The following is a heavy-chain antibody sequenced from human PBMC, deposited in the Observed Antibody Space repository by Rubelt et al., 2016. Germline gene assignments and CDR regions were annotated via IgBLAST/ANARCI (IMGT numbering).Heavy chain of an antibody. Sequence: AQPGGSLRLSCAASGFTFSNHAMTWVRQAPGKGLERVSSISASGGDKYYADSVRGRLTVSRDNAKNTLYLQMDSLRAEDTAVYYCARVDWYRHEYWGQGTPVTVSS. CDR2: ISASGGDK. D-gene: IGHD3-9*01. J-gene: IGHJ4*02. V-gene: IGHV3-23*01. CDR1: GFTFSNHA. CDR3: ARVDWYRHEY.